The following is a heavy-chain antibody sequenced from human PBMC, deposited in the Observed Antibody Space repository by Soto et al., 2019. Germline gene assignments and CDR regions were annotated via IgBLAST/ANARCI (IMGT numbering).Heavy chain of an antibody. J-gene: IGHJ6*02. CDR3: ARGTTTSAFSAMDV. CDR1: GFTFGYHA. V-gene: IGHV3-30-3*01. D-gene: IGHD1-1*01. Sequence: QVQLVESGGGVVHPGRSLRLSCAASGFTFGYHALIWVPQAPGKGLEWVAVISYDGDNKYIAESVKGRFTISRDNSKNTVSLQMNSLRAEDTAMYFCARGTTTSAFSAMDVWGQGTTVTVSS. CDR2: ISYDGDNK.